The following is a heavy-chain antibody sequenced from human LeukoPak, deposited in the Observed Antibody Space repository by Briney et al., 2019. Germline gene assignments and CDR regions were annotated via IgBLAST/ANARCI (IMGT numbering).Heavy chain of an antibody. CDR1: GFTFSNSW. Sequence: GGSLRLSCAASGFTFSNSWMSWVRQAPGKGLEWVANIKQDGSEKNYVDSVEGRFTISRDNAKNSLYLQMNSLRAEDTAVYHCARDRGYCSGGSCYDDWRGQGTLVTVSS. J-gene: IGHJ4*02. CDR2: IKQDGSEK. CDR3: ARDRGYCSGGSCYDDW. V-gene: IGHV3-7*05. D-gene: IGHD2-15*01.